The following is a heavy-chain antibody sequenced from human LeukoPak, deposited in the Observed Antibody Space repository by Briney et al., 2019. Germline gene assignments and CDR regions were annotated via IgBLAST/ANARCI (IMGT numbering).Heavy chain of an antibody. CDR1: GFTFSSYA. V-gene: IGHV3-23*01. J-gene: IGHJ4*02. D-gene: IGHD5-24*01. CDR3: AKSGYNRFDY. Sequence: PGGSLRLSCAASGFTFSSYAMSWVRQAPRKELEWVSAISGSGGSTYYADSVKGRFTISRDNSKNTLYLQMNSLRAEDTAVYYCAKSGYNRFDYWGQGTLVTVSS. CDR2: ISGSGGST.